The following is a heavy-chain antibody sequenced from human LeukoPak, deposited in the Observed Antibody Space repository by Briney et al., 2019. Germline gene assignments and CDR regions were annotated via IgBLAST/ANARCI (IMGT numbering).Heavy chain of an antibody. D-gene: IGHD2-2*01. CDR1: GFTFSSYG. Sequence: PGGSLRLSCAASGFTFSSYGMSWVRQAPGKGLEWVSAISGSGGSTYYADSVKGRFTISRDNSKNTLYLQMNSLRAEDTAVYYCASRRGVPPTSDPWGQGTLVTVSS. V-gene: IGHV3-23*01. CDR2: ISGSGGST. J-gene: IGHJ5*02. CDR3: ASRRGVPPTSDP.